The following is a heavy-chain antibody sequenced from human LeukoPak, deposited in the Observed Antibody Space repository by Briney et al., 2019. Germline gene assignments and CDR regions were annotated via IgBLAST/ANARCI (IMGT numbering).Heavy chain of an antibody. CDR2: IYYSGAT. D-gene: IGHD2-15*01. J-gene: IGHJ5*02. CDR1: GGSVNSLSHY. Sequence: PSETLSLTCTVSGGSVNSLSHYWDWIRQPPGKGLEWIGSIYYSGATHYNPSLKSRLTISVDTSKNEFSLKLNSVTAADTAVYYCARQPSLSYCSGDNCWVDPWGQGIPVTVSS. CDR3: ARQPSLSYCSGDNCWVDP. V-gene: IGHV4-39*01.